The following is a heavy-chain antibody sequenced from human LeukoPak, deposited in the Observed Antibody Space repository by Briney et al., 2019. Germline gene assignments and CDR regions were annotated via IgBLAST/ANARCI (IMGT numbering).Heavy chain of an antibody. CDR3: ARVLDYYGSGTRDFDY. D-gene: IGHD3-10*01. Sequence: PSETLSLTCAVSGASISSSNWWSWVRQPPGKGLEWIGEIYHSGSTNYNPSLKSRVTISVDKSKNQFSLKLSSVTAADTAVYYRARVLDYYGSGTRDFDYWGQGILVTVSS. CDR2: IYHSGST. V-gene: IGHV4-4*02. CDR1: GASISSSNW. J-gene: IGHJ4*02.